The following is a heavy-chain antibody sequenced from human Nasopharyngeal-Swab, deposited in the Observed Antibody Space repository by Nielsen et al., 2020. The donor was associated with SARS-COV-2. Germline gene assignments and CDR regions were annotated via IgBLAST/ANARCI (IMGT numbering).Heavy chain of an antibody. CDR3: ARLFLSSSGCDFDY. J-gene: IGHJ4*02. V-gene: IGHV4-4*02. Sequence: SETLSLTCAVSGGSISSSNWWCWVRQPPGKGLEWIGEIYHSGSTNYNPSLKSRVTISVDKSKNQFSLKLSSVTAADTAVYYCARLFLSSSGCDFDYWGQGTLVTVSS. D-gene: IGHD6-19*01. CDR2: IYHSGST. CDR1: GGSISSSNW.